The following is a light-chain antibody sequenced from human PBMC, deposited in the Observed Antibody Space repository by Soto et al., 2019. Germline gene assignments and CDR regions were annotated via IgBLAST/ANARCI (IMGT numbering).Light chain of an antibody. CDR1: SSDVGGYNY. Sequence: QSALTQPASVSGSPGQSITISCTGTSSDVGGYNYVSWYQQHPGKAPKLMIYDVSNRPSGVSNRFSGSKSGNTPSLTISGLQAEDEADYYCSSYTSSSTVFGTGTKVTVL. CDR3: SSYTSSSTV. J-gene: IGLJ1*01. V-gene: IGLV2-14*01. CDR2: DVS.